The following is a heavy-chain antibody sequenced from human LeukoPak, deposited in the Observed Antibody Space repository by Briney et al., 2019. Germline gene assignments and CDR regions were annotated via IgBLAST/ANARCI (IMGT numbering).Heavy chain of an antibody. Sequence: ASVKVSCKASGYTFTSYYMHWVRQAPGQGLEWMGIINPSGGSTSYAQKFQGRVTMTRDMSTSTVYMELSSLRSEDTAVYYCARDKGWLQSAYYFDYWGQGTLVTVSS. CDR2: INPSGGST. J-gene: IGHJ4*02. V-gene: IGHV1-46*01. CDR3: ARDKGWLQSAYYFDY. CDR1: GYTFTSYY. D-gene: IGHD5-24*01.